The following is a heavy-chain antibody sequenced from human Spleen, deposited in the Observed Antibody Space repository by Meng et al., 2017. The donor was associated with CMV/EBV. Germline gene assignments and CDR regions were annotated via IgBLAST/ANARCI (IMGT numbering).Heavy chain of an antibody. D-gene: IGHD3-22*01. CDR3: AKEPALRYYDSSGYYVF. CDR1: FTFSSYA. Sequence: FTFSSYAMSWVRQARGKGLEWVSAISGSGGSTYYADSVKGRFTISRDNSKNTLYLQMNSLRAEDTAVYYCAKEPALRYYDSSGYYVFWGQGTLVTVSS. J-gene: IGHJ4*02. V-gene: IGHV3-23*01. CDR2: ISGSGGST.